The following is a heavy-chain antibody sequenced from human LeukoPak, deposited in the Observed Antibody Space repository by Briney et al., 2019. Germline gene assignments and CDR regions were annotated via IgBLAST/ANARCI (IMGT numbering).Heavy chain of an antibody. CDR2: ISSSGDTI. Sequence: GGSLRLSCAGSGFAFSDYYMTWIRQAPGKGLEWVSYISSSGDTIYHADSVKGRFTLSRDNAKNSLYLQMNSLTAEDTAVYYCARDITLGAAAPGYWGQGTLVTVSS. CDR3: ARDITLGAAAPGY. D-gene: IGHD3-10*01. V-gene: IGHV3-11*01. J-gene: IGHJ4*02. CDR1: GFAFSDYY.